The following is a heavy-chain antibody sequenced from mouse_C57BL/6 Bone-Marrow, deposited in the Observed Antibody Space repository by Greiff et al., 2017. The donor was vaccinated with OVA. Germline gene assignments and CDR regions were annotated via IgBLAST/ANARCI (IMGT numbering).Heavy chain of an antibody. CDR2: IYPNSGST. CDR3: ASEGGYYAYFDY. V-gene: IGHV1-64*01. CDR1: GYTFTSYW. D-gene: IGHD2-3*01. J-gene: IGHJ2*01. Sequence: QVQLQQPGAELVKPGASVKLSCKASGYTFTSYWMHWVKQRPGQGLEWIGMIYPNSGSTNYNEKFKSKATLTVDKSSSTAYMQLSSLTSEDSAVYYCASEGGYYAYFDYWGQGTTLTVSS.